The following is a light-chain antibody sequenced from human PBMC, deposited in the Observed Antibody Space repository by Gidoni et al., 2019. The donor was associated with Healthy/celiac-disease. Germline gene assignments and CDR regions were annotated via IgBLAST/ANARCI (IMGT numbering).Light chain of an antibody. CDR1: QDISNY. V-gene: IGKV1-33*01. J-gene: IGKJ3*01. CDR2: DAS. CDR3: QQYDNGVT. Sequence: DLQMTQSPSSLSASVGDRVTITCQASQDISNYLNWYQQKPGKAPKLLSYDASNLETGVPSRFSGSGSGTDFTFTISSLQPEDIATYYCQQYDNGVTFGPGTKVDIK.